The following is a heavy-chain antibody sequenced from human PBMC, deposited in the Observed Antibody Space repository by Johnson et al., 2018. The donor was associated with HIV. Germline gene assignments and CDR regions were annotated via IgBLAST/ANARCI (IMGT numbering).Heavy chain of an antibody. J-gene: IGHJ3*02. CDR2: IKEDGSEE. Sequence: MLLVESGGGVVQPGRSLRLSCAASGFTFSNYGMHWVRQAPGKGLEWVANIKEDGSEEYYVDSVKGRFIISRDNAKNSLYLQMNSLRAEDTAVYYCARDLWVEVAGTGDDCFDMWGQGTMVTVSS. D-gene: IGHD6-19*01. V-gene: IGHV3-7*05. CDR1: GFTFSNYG. CDR3: ARDLWVEVAGTGDDCFDM.